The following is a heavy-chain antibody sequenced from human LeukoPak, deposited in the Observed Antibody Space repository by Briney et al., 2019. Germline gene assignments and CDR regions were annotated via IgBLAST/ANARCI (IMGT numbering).Heavy chain of an antibody. CDR2: IIPIFGTA. J-gene: IGHJ3*02. CDR1: GGTFSSYA. D-gene: IGHD3-3*01. V-gene: IGHV1-69*05. Sequence: GASVKVSCKASGGTFSSYAISWVRQAPGQGLEWMGGIIPIFGTANYAQKFQGRVTITTDESTSTAYMELSSLRSEDTAVYYCASGIRFLEWNDAFDIWGQGTMVTVSS. CDR3: ASGIRFLEWNDAFDI.